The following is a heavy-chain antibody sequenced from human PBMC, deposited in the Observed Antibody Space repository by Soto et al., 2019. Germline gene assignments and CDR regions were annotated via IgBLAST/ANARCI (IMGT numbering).Heavy chain of an antibody. V-gene: IGHV3-23*01. D-gene: IGHD3-22*01. Sequence: GGSLRLSCAASGFTFINYAMSWVRQAPGKGLEWVSAISGSGGSTYYADSVKGRFTISRDNSKNTLYLQMNSLRAEDTAVYYCAKTYYDSRGYDYGPSWRIFDYWGQGTLVTVSS. CDR1: GFTFINYA. CDR3: AKTYYDSRGYDYGPSWRIFDY. CDR2: ISGSGGST. J-gene: IGHJ4*02.